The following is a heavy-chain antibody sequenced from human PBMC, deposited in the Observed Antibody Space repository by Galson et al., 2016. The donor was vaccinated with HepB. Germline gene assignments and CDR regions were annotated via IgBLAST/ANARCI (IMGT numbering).Heavy chain of an antibody. Sequence: SLRLSCAASGFTFSNYGMHWVRQAPGKGLEWVAADPMVGRRKFYADSVKGRFTISRDNSNSMLFLQMSSLRADDTAVYYCARRHEYCPPVGCSVDYWGQGTLVSVSS. J-gene: IGHJ4*02. CDR2: DPMVGRRK. CDR3: ARRHEYCPPVGCSVDY. CDR1: GFTFSNYG. V-gene: IGHV3-30*03. D-gene: IGHD2/OR15-2a*01.